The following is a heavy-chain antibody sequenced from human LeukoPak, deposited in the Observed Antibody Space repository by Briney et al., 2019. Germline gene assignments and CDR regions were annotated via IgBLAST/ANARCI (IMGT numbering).Heavy chain of an antibody. CDR2: IIPIFGTA. D-gene: IGHD3-22*01. CDR1: GGTLSSYA. Sequence: GASVKVSCKASGGTLSSYAISWVRQAPGQGLEWMGGIIPIFGTANYAQKSQGRVTITTDESTSTAYMELSSLRSEDTAVYYCARVIPYYYDSSGYYYYYMDVWGKGTTVTVSS. V-gene: IGHV1-69*05. CDR3: ARVIPYYYDSSGYYYYYMDV. J-gene: IGHJ6*03.